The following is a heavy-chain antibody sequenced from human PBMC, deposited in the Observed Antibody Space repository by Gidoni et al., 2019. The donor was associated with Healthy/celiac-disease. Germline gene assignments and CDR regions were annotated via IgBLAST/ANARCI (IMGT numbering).Heavy chain of an antibody. D-gene: IGHD1-1*01. V-gene: IGHV4-59*01. Sequence: QVQLQESCPGLVKPSETLSLRGNVSGGSMRGYYWNWIQQAPGKGLGWIGYIYYSGNTNYNPSLKSRVSISVDTSTRQFSLRLSYVTAADTAIYYGARGRLQLEGFDYWGKGTLVTVSS. CDR1: GGSMRGYY. CDR2: IYYSGNT. CDR3: ARGRLQLEGFDY. J-gene: IGHJ4*02.